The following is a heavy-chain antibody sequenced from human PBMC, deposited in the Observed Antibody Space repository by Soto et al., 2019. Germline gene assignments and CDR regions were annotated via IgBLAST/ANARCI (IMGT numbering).Heavy chain of an antibody. CDR3: ARDVARGAFDV. V-gene: IGHV1-3*04. CDR1: GYTFTTYA. J-gene: IGHJ3*01. CDR2: INSGNGNT. Sequence: ASVKVSCKASGYTFTTYAIHWVRQAPGQRLEWMGWINSGNGNTKYSEKFQGRVAITRDTSASTAYMELSSLTSEDTAVYYCARDVARGAFDVWGQGTMVTVSS.